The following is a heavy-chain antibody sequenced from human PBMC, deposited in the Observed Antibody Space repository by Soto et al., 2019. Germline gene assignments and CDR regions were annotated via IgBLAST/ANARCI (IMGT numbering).Heavy chain of an antibody. CDR3: AREGQPAAGTTPHN. V-gene: IGHV3-30*04. Sequence: GGSLRFSCAASGFNFSSYAMHWVRQAPGKGLEWVAVISYDGGKKYYADSLKGRFTISRDNSKNTLYVEMNSLSAEDTAVYYCAREGQPAAGTTPHNWGQGTLVTVSS. D-gene: IGHD6-13*01. J-gene: IGHJ4*02. CDR1: GFNFSSYA. CDR2: ISYDGGKK.